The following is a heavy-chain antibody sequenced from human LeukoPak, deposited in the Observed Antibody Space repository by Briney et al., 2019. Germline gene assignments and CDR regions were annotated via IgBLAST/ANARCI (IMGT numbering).Heavy chain of an antibody. J-gene: IGHJ3*02. V-gene: IGHV1-2*02. D-gene: IGHD1/OR15-1a*01. CDR1: GYTFTGYY. CDR3: ATPDWVEHRSPESDAFDI. Sequence: GASVKASCKASGYTFTGYYMHWVRQAPGQGLEWMGWINPNSGGTNYAQKFQGRVTMTRDTSISTAYMELTRLRSDDTAVYYCATPDWVEHRSPESDAFDIWGQGTMVTVSS. CDR2: INPNSGGT.